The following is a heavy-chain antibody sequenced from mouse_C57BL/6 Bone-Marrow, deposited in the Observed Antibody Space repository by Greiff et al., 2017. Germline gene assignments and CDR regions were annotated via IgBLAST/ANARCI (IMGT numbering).Heavy chain of an antibody. CDR1: GFNIKDYY. CDR3: TRSLIYYGTNY. Sequence: VQLQQSGAELVKPGASVKLSCTASGFNIKDYYIHWVKQRTEQGLVWIGRIDPEDGETKYAPNFQDKATITADPPSNSASLQLSRLTSEDTAVYYCTRSLIYYGTNYWGQGTTLTVSS. D-gene: IGHD1-1*01. J-gene: IGHJ2*01. CDR2: IDPEDGET. V-gene: IGHV14-2*01.